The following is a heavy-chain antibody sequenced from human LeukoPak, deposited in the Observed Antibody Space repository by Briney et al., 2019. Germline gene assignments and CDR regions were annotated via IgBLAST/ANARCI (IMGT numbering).Heavy chain of an antibody. J-gene: IGHJ6*03. CDR2: MNPNSGNT. D-gene: IGHD3-3*01. CDR3: ARLVRGDYDFWSGYYLGYYYYYMDV. CDR1: GYTFTSYG. V-gene: IGHV1-8*03. Sequence: ASVKVSCKASGYTFTSYGINWVRQATGQGLEWMGWMNPNSGNTGYAQKFQGRVTITRNTSISTAYMELSSLRSEDTAVYYCARLVRGDYDFWSGYYLGYYYYYMDVWGKGTTVTVSS.